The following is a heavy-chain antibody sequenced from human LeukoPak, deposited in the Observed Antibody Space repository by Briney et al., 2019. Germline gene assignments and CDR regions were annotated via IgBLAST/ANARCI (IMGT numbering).Heavy chain of an antibody. CDR3: GRDSRSILIDV. CDR2: IWYDGSNT. V-gene: IGHV3-33*01. CDR1: GFTFSRHG. Sequence: GGSLRLSCAASGFTFSRHGMHWVRQAPGKGLEWVVVIWYDGSNTYYVDSVKGRFTISRDNSKNTLYLQMNSLRVEDTAVYYCGRDSRSILIDVWGQGTPVTISS. D-gene: IGHD3-3*01. J-gene: IGHJ4*02.